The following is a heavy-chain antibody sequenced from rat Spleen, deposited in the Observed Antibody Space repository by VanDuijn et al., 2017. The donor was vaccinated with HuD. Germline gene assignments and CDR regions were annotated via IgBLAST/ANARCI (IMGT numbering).Heavy chain of an antibody. J-gene: IGHJ2*01. D-gene: IGHD4-6*01. CDR3: ARGTYFRH. Sequence: EVQLVESGGGLMQPGRSLKLSCAGSGFTFSDNAMAWVRQAPKKGLEWVATILYDGSSTYYPDSVKGRFTISRDIAKSTLYLQMNNLRSEDAATYYCARGTYFRHWGQGVMVTVSS. CDR1: GFTFSDNA. V-gene: IGHV5-29*01. CDR2: ILYDGSST.